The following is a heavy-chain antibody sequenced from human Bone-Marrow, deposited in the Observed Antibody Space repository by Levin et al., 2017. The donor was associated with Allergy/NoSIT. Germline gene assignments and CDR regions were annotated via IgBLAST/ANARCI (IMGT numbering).Heavy chain of an antibody. D-gene: IGHD6-13*01. J-gene: IGHJ5*02. Sequence: MTSETLSLTCTVSRGSIYSGDFYWSWIRQSPGKGLEWIGYIYDSGLTSYNPSLKSRVTISADPSENQFSLRLTSVTPADTAVYYCATTYGSTWYGLWGQGTLVIVSS. CDR2: IYDSGLT. V-gene: IGHV4-30-4*01. CDR1: RGSIYSGDFY. CDR3: ATTYGSTWYGL.